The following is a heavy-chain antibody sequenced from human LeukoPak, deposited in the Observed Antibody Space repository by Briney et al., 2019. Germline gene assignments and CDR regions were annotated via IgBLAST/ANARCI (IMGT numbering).Heavy chain of an antibody. CDR2: INPKSGAT. V-gene: IGHV1-2*02. Sequence: ASVKVSCKASGYTFSRYYVHWVRQPPGQGLELMGWINPKSGATNYAQNLQCRVNMTRDTSISEAFLELSMLTSDDTAVYYCARGGSTIVVVPASNVPSDYWGQGTLVTVSS. J-gene: IGHJ4*02. CDR1: GYTFSRYY. CDR3: ARGGSTIVVVPASNVPSDY. D-gene: IGHD2-2*01.